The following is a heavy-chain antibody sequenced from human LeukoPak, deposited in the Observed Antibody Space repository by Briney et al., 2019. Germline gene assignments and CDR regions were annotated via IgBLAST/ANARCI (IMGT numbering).Heavy chain of an antibody. J-gene: IGHJ6*03. D-gene: IGHD5-18*01. CDR1: GDSVSSNSAG. Sequence: PSQTLSLTRAISGDSVSSNSAGWNWIRQPPSRGIEWPGRTYYRSMWYNDYAVTVKSRITINPDTSKNQFSLQLNSVTPEDTAVYYCAREVIQLWLRADYYYYMDVWGKGTTVTISS. V-gene: IGHV6-1*01. CDR2: TYYRSMWYN. CDR3: AREVIQLWLRADYYYYMDV.